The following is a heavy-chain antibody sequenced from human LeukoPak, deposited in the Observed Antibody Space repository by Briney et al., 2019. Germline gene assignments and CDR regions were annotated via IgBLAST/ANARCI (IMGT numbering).Heavy chain of an antibody. CDR2: IGVGTST. V-gene: IGHV3-23*01. CDR3: AKDPSPVLDAISDY. Sequence: GGSLRLSCAASGFTFKNYDMNWVRQAPGKGLEWVAGIGVGTSTYYPESVKGRFTISRDNSKNTVYLQMNSLRAEDTAVYYCAKDPSPVLDAISDYWGQGTLVTVSS. J-gene: IGHJ4*02. CDR1: GFTFKNYD. D-gene: IGHD3-3*01.